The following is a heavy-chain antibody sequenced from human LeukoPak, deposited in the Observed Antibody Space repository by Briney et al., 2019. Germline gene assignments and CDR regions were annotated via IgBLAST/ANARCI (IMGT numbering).Heavy chain of an antibody. V-gene: IGHV3-7*01. Sequence: GGSLRLSCAASGFTFSRSWMSWVRQAKGKGLECVAKIREDGSEKHYVDSVKGRFTISRDNARNSLYLQINSLRAEDTAVYYCARDYTGGWNDYWGQGTLVTVSS. D-gene: IGHD7-27*01. J-gene: IGHJ4*02. CDR3: ARDYTGGWNDY. CDR2: IREDGSEK. CDR1: GFTFSRSW.